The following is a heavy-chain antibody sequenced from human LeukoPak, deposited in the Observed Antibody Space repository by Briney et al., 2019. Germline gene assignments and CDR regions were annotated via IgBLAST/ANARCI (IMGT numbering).Heavy chain of an antibody. CDR2: IYTSGST. CDR3: ARDVLLWFGRNNWFDP. Sequence: PSETLSLTCTVSGGSISSYYWSWIRQPAGKGLEWIGRIYTSGSTNYNPSLKSRVTMSVDTSKNQFSLKLSSVTAADTAVYYCARDVLLWFGRNNWFDPWGQGTLVTVSS. V-gene: IGHV4-4*07. J-gene: IGHJ5*02. D-gene: IGHD3-10*01. CDR1: GGSISSYY.